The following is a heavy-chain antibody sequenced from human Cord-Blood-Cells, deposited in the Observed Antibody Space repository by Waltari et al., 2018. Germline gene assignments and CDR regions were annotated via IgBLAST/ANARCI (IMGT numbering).Heavy chain of an antibody. J-gene: IGHJ3*02. Sequence: QVQLQQWGAGLLKPSETLSLTCAVYGGSCSGYYWSWIRQPPGKGLEWIGEHNHSGSTNYNRSLKSRVTISVDTSKNQLSLKLSSVTAADTAVYYCARGSIAAAGIGALDIWGQGTMVTVSS. V-gene: IGHV4-34*01. CDR3: ARGSIAAAGIGALDI. CDR2: HNHSGST. D-gene: IGHD6-13*01. CDR1: GGSCSGYY.